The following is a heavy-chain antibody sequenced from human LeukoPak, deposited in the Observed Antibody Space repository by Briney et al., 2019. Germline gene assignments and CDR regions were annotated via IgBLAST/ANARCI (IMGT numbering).Heavy chain of an antibody. CDR2: IGRKADGGTT. CDR1: GFSFNNAW. D-gene: IGHD3-10*01. CDR3: TSRSGRDGY. J-gene: IGHJ4*02. Sequence: GGSLRLSCAASGFSFNNAWMSWVRQAPGKGLEWVGHIGRKADGGTTDYGAPVNGRFTISRDDSKNTLFLQMDSLKTEDTAVYYCTSRSGRDGYWGQGTLVTVSS. V-gene: IGHV3-15*04.